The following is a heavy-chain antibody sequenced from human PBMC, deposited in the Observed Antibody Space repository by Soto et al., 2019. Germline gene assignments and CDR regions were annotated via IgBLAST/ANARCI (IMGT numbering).Heavy chain of an antibody. J-gene: IGHJ4*02. CDR1: GFTFSSYS. Sequence: PGESLKISCAASGFTFSSYSMNCVRQAPGKGLEWVSSISSSSSYIYYEDSVKGRFTISRDNAKNSLYLQMNSLRAEETATYYCARVHYYASSGFYLWGQGTLVTVSS. D-gene: IGHD3-22*01. CDR3: ARVHYYASSGFYL. CDR2: ISSSSSYI. V-gene: IGHV3-21*01.